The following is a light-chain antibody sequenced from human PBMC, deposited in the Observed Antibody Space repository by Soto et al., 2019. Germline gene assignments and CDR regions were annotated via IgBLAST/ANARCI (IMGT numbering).Light chain of an antibody. CDR3: QQRSNWTWT. CDR1: QSVSSY. V-gene: IGKV3-11*01. CDR2: DAS. J-gene: IGKJ1*01. Sequence: EIVLTQSPATLSLSPGERATLSCRASQSVSSYLAWYQQKPGQAPRLLIYDASNRATGIPARFSGSGSGTDFTLTISSLEPEDFAVYYCQQRSNWTWTFGQVTKVDIX.